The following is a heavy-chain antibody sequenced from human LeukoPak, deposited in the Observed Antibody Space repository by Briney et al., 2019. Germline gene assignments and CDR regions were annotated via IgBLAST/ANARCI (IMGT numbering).Heavy chain of an antibody. V-gene: IGHV4-59*01. D-gene: IGHD6-6*01. CDR1: GGSISSYY. J-gene: IGHJ5*02. CDR3: AGSWESIATRRPWFDP. Sequence: SKTLSLTCTVSGGSISSYYWSWIRQPPGKGLEWIGYIYYSGSTNYNPSLKSRVTISVDTSKNQFSLKLSSVTAADTAVYYCAGSWESIATRRPWFDPWGQGTLVTVSS. CDR2: IYYSGST.